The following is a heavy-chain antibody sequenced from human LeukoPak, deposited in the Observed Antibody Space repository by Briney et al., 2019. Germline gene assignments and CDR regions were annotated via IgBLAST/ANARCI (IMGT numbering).Heavy chain of an antibody. CDR1: GDSVSNNSGV. CDR3: AAGYSSRF. J-gene: IGHJ4*02. D-gene: IGHD6-19*01. Sequence: SQTLSLTCAISGDSVSNNSGVWNWIRQSPSRGLEWLGRTYYRSKWYNDYAVSVRSRIIINPDTSKNQFSLQLKSVTPEDTAVYYCAAGYSSRFWGQGTLVTVSS. V-gene: IGHV6-1*01. CDR2: TYYRSKWYN.